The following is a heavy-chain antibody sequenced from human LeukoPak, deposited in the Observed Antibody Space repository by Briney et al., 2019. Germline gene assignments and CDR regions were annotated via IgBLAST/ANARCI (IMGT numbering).Heavy chain of an antibody. Sequence: GESLRLSCAASGFTFTTYRMNWVRQAPGKGLEWVALINPDGSQTIYVDSVKGRFTISRDNAENSLYLQMNTLRAEDTAVYYCSRDLGYGALDSWGQGTMVTVSS. V-gene: IGHV3-7*01. CDR2: INPDGSQT. CDR1: GFTFTTYR. D-gene: IGHD4-17*01. CDR3: SRDLGYGALDS. J-gene: IGHJ5*01.